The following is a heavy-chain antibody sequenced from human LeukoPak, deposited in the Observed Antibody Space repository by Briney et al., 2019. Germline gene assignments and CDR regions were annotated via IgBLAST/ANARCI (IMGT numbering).Heavy chain of an antibody. V-gene: IGHV4-34*08. CDR3: ATYCSGGSCYRRYNWFDP. CDR1: GFTFSSYA. J-gene: IGHJ5*02. Sequence: GSLRLSCAASGFTFSSYAMSWVRQAPGKGLEWIGEINHSGNTNYNPSLKSRVTISVDTSKNQFSLKLSSVTAADTAVYYCATYCSGGSCYRRYNWFDPWGQGTLVTVSS. CDR2: INHSGNT. D-gene: IGHD2-15*01.